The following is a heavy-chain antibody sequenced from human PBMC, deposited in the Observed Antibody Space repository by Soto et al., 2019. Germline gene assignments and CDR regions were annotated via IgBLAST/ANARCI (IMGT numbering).Heavy chain of an antibody. V-gene: IGHV3-30-3*01. Sequence: QVQLVESGGGVVQPGRSLRLSCAASGFTFSNYAVHWVRQAPGKGLEWVAVISYDGGTKNYADSVKGRFTISRDNSMKPLYLQMNSLRVEDTAVYYCARKFHYDSGNYLFDLGYWGQGTLVSVSS. CDR3: ARKFHYDSGNYLFDLGY. CDR1: GFTFSNYA. CDR2: ISYDGGTK. J-gene: IGHJ4*02. D-gene: IGHD3-10*01.